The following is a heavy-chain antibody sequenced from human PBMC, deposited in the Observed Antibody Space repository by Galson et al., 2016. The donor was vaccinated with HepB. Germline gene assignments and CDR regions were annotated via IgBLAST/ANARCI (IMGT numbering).Heavy chain of an antibody. CDR2: IYHGGNT. D-gene: IGHD5-12*01. CDR1: GGSISSGGYS. CDR3: ARGPYSSFQTWFDP. V-gene: IGHV4-30-2*01. J-gene: IGHJ5*02. Sequence: TLSLTCEVSGGSISSGGYSWSWIRQPPGKGLECIGYIYHGGNTYYTPSLKGRVSISADTSNNVFSLKLFSVTAADTAVYYCARGPYSSFQTWFDPWGPGTLVTVSS.